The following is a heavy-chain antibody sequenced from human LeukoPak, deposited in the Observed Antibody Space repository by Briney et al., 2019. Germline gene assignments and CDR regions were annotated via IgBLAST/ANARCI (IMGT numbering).Heavy chain of an antibody. CDR2: IHHSGRA. CDR3: AREVNRPTDADAFDI. V-gene: IGHV4-31*03. J-gene: IGHJ3*02. Sequence: PSETLSLTCTVSGGSIISDNHFWSWIRQHPGKDLEWLGYIHHSGRAFYSPSHESRLTISLDTSKNQFSLKLNSVIGADTAVYYCAREVNRPTDADAFDIWGQGTMVTVSS. D-gene: IGHD1-26*01. CDR1: GGSIISDNHF.